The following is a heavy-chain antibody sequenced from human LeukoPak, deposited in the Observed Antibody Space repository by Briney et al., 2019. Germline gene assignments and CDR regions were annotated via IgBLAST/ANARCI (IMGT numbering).Heavy chain of an antibody. J-gene: IGHJ4*03. CDR1: GFTFSRYW. Sequence: GGSPRLSCAASGFTFSRYWMSCVRQAPGKGLEWVANIKKDGSEKSYVDSVKGRFTISRDNAKNSLYLQMSSLRAEDTAVYYCAIFDPNSGSYKDFDYCGPGALVTVSS. CDR3: AIFDPNSGSYKDFDY. CDR2: IKKDGSEK. V-gene: IGHV3-7*01. D-gene: IGHD1-26*01.